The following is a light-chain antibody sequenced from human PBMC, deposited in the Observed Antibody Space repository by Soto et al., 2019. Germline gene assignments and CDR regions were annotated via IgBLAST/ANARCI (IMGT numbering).Light chain of an antibody. CDR1: QNIAKY. CDR2: AAS. Sequence: DIKMTQSPSSLSASVGDRVTITCRASQNIAKYLSWYQQKPGKAPHLLISAASRLQSGVPSRFSGSGSGTDFTLTISSLQPEDFATYSCQQFFTTPWTFGQGTKVEIK. V-gene: IGKV1-39*01. CDR3: QQFFTTPWT. J-gene: IGKJ1*01.